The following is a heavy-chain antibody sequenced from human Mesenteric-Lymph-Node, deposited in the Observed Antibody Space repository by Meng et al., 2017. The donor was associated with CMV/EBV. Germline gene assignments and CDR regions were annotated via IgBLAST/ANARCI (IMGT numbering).Heavy chain of an antibody. J-gene: IGHJ6*02. V-gene: IGHV4-61*01. Sequence: SETLSLTCTVSSGSVNSGLYYWSWLRQPPGKGLEWIGYIYYNGNTNYNPSLKSRLTITVDTSKNQFSLRLSSVTAADTAVYYCVRLSTPSYSYDVDVWGQGTTVTVSS. CDR2: IYYNGNT. CDR1: SGSVNSGLYY. CDR3: VRLSTPSYSYDVDV. D-gene: IGHD2-15*01.